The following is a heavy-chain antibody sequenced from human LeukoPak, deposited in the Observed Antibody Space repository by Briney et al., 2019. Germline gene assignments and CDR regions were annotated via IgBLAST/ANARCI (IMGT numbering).Heavy chain of an antibody. Sequence: GASVKVSCNASGYTFTSYGFTWVRQAPGQGLEWMGWISAYIGNTKYAQKLQGRVTMTTDTSTSTAYMELSSLRSEDTAVYFCARSLFRFLEWSYRSYYYYYMDVWGKGTTVTVSS. D-gene: IGHD3-3*01. J-gene: IGHJ6*03. CDR1: GYTFTSYG. CDR3: ARSLFRFLEWSYRSYYYYYMDV. V-gene: IGHV1-18*01. CDR2: ISAYIGNT.